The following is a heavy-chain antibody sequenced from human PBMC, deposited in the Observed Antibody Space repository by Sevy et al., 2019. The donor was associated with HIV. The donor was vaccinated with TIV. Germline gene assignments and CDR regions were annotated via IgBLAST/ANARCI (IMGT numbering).Heavy chain of an antibody. Sequence: GGSLRLSCAASRFSFSSYAMSWVRQAPGKGLEWVSSMTGSGGTIYYGDSVKGRLTISRDNSKNTLYLQMNSLRAEDTAVYYCAKDGLYGGDFEYFQDWGQGTLVTVSS. D-gene: IGHD2-21*02. CDR2: MTGSGGTI. CDR3: AKDGLYGGDFEYFQD. V-gene: IGHV3-23*01. J-gene: IGHJ1*01. CDR1: RFSFSSYA.